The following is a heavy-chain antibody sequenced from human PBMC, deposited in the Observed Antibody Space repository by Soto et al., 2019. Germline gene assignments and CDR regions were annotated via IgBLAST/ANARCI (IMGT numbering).Heavy chain of an antibody. Sequence: QVQLVDSGGGEVQPGRSLTISCAASGFTFSTYGMHWVRQTAGKGLEWVAVISYDGTNKFYSDSVKGRFTISRDNFKNTLTLQMNSLRADDTAVYSCAKDLQSYGDYDYYCYGMDVWGLGTRVTVSS. CDR3: AKDLQSYGDYDYYCYGMDV. D-gene: IGHD4-17*01. V-gene: IGHV3-30*18. CDR1: GFTFSTYG. CDR2: ISYDGTNK. J-gene: IGHJ6*02.